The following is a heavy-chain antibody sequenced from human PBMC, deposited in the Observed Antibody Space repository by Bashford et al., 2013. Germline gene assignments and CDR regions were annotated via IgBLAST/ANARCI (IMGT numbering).Heavy chain of an antibody. CDR3: ASHVPQDSSGYYPYGMDV. Sequence: WVRQMPGKGLEWMGIIYPGDSDTRYSPSFQGQVTISADKSISTAYLQWSSLKASDTAMYYCASHVPQDSSGYYPYGMDVWGQGTTVTVSS. D-gene: IGHD3-22*01. J-gene: IGHJ6*02. V-gene: IGHV5-51*01. CDR2: IYPGDSDT.